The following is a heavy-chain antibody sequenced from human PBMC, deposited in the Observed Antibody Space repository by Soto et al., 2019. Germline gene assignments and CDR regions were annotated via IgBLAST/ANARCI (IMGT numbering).Heavy chain of an antibody. CDR2: INPNGGST. CDR3: ARSLMEGDY. J-gene: IGHJ4*02. Sequence: QVQLIQSGAEVKKPGASVKVSCKASGYTFTSSYIHWVRQAPGQGLEWMAIINPNGGSTNYAQKFQGRVTMTRDTSTSTVYMELSSLTSEDTAVYYCARSLMEGDYWCQGTLVTVSS. D-gene: IGHD3-10*01. V-gene: IGHV1-46*03. CDR1: GYTFTSSY.